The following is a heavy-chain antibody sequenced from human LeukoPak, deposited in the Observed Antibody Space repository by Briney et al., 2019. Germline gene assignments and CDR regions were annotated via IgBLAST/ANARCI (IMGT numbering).Heavy chain of an antibody. V-gene: IGHV4-38-2*02. CDR3: ARVRITMVRGAKYYFDY. J-gene: IGHJ4*02. D-gene: IGHD3-10*01. Sequence: PSETLSLTCTVSGYSISSGYYWGWIRQPPGKGLEWIGSIYHSGSTYYNPSLKSRVTISVDTSKNQFSLKLSSVTAADTAVYYCARVRITMVRGAKYYFDYWGQGTLVTVSS. CDR2: IYHSGST. CDR1: GYSISSGYY.